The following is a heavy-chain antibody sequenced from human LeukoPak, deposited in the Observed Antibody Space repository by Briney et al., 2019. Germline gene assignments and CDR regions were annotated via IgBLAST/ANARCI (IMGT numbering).Heavy chain of an antibody. CDR1: GFTMSNYW. V-gene: IGHV3-74*01. D-gene: IGHD2-8*02. J-gene: IGHJ4*01. CDR2: INPGDGSTT. Sequence: PGGSLRLSCAGSGFTMSNYWMNWVRQAPGEGLGWVSHINPGDGSTTGYADSVKGRFTVSRDNAKNTLYLQMTSLKDGDTAVYYCVRDGMGTAPYDLWGQGTLVTVSS. CDR3: VRDGMGTAPYDL.